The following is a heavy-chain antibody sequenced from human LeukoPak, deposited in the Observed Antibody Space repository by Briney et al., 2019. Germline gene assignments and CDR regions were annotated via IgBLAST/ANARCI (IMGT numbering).Heavy chain of an antibody. CDR3: ARNHYGHPLDY. D-gene: IGHD4-17*01. CDR2: IYYSGST. CDR1: GGSISSGGYY. J-gene: IGHJ4*02. V-gene: IGHV4-61*08. Sequence: PSQTLSLTCTVSGGSISSGGYYWSWTRQPPGKGLEWIGYIYYSGSTNYNPSLKSRVTISVDTSKNQFSLKLTSVTAADTAVYYCARNHYGHPLDYWGQGTLVTVSS.